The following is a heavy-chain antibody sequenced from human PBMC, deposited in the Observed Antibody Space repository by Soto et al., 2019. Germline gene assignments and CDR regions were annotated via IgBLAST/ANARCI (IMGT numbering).Heavy chain of an antibody. Sequence: SETLSLTCTVSGGSISSGGYYWSWIRQHPGKGLEWIGYIYYSGSTYYNPSLKSRVTISVDTSKNQFSLKLSSVTAADTAVYYCARSEAFGVVTIIDYWGQGTLVIVSS. CDR3: ARSEAFGVVTIIDY. CDR2: IYYSGST. J-gene: IGHJ4*02. CDR1: GGSISSGGYY. D-gene: IGHD3-3*01. V-gene: IGHV4-31*03.